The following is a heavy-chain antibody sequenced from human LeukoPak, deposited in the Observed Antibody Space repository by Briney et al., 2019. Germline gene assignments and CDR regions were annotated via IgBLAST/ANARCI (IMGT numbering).Heavy chain of an antibody. J-gene: IGHJ4*02. Sequence: GESLKISCKGSGYSFTSYWSGWVREMPGKGLEWMGIIYPGDSDTRYSPSFQGQVTISADKSISTAYLQWSSLKASDTAMYYCARGRDGYSFGFDYWGQGTLVTVSS. D-gene: IGHD5-24*01. CDR2: IYPGDSDT. V-gene: IGHV5-51*01. CDR3: ARGRDGYSFGFDY. CDR1: GYSFTSYW.